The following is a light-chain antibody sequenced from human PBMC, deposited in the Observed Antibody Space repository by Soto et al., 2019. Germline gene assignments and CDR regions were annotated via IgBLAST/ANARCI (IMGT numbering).Light chain of an antibody. V-gene: IGKV3-20*01. CDR3: QQYGSSPPT. CDR2: GAS. Sequence: EIVLTQSPGTLSLSPGERATLSCRASQSVSTNYLAWYQRKPGQAPRLLIYGASSRATDIPNRFSGSGSGTDFTLTITRLKAEVLVVYYCQQYGSSPPTFGQGTKVEIK. J-gene: IGKJ1*01. CDR1: QSVSTNY.